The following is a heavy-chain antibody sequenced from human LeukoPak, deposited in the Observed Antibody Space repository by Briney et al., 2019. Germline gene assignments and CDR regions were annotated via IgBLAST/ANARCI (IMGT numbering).Heavy chain of an antibody. J-gene: IGHJ4*02. CDR1: GGSISSYY. CDR3: ARSSGAYRSFDY. V-gene: IGHV4-59*01. Sequence: SETLSLTCTVSGGSISSYYWSWIRQPPGKGLEWIGYIYYSGTTDYNPSLKSRVTISVDTSNNQFSLKVSSVTAADTAVYYCARSSGAYRSFDYWGQGSPVTVSS. CDR2: IYYSGTT. D-gene: IGHD1-26*01.